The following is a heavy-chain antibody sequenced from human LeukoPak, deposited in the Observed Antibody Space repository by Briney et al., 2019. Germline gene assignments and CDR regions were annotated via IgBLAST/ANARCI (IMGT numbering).Heavy chain of an antibody. V-gene: IGHV4-39*07. D-gene: IGHD3-22*01. CDR2: IYYSGGT. CDR1: GGSISSSSYY. J-gene: IGHJ4*02. CDR3: AREILYDSTGYYL. Sequence: SETLSLTCTVSGGSISSSSYYWGWIRQPPGKGLEWIGSIYYSGGTYYNPSLKSRVTISIDTSKNQFSLRLRSVTAADTAVSYCAREILYDSTGYYLWGQGTVVTVSS.